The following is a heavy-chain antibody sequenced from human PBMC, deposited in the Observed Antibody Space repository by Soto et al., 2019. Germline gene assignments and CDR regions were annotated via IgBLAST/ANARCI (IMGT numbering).Heavy chain of an antibody. CDR1: GGTFSSYA. J-gene: IGHJ4*02. CDR3: ARGIAAAGIWAPVRLNVVGGFFDY. V-gene: IGHV1-69*01. CDR2: IIPIFGTA. D-gene: IGHD6-13*01. Sequence: QVQLVQSGAEVKKPGSSVKVSCKASGGTFSSYAISWVRQAPGQGLEWMGGIIPIFGTANYAQKFQGRVTITADESTSTAYMELSSLRSEDTAVYYCARGIAAAGIWAPVRLNVVGGFFDYWGQGTLVTVSS.